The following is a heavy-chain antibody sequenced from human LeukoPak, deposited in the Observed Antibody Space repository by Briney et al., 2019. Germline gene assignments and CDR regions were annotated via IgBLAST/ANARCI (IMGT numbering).Heavy chain of an antibody. CDR3: ARTPRGLLWFGELENWFDP. Sequence: GSLRLSCAASGFTFSSYAMSWIRQPPGKGLEWIGSIYYSGSTYYNPSLKSRVTISVDTSKNQFSLKLSSVTAADTAVYYCARTPRGLLWFGELENWFDPWGQGTLVTVSS. J-gene: IGHJ5*02. CDR2: IYYSGST. CDR1: GFTFSSYA. V-gene: IGHV4-39*01. D-gene: IGHD3-10*01.